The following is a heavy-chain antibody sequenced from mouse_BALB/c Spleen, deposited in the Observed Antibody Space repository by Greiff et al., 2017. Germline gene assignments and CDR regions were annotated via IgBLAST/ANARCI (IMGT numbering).Heavy chain of an antibody. Sequence: QVQLQQSGAELVRPGSSVKISCKASGYAFSSYWMNWVKQRPGQGLEWIGQIYPGDGDTNYNGKFKGKATLTADKSSSTAYMQLSSLTSEDSAVYFCARSGGPYYLDYWGQGTTLTVSS. V-gene: IGHV1-80*01. CDR2: IYPGDGDT. J-gene: IGHJ2*01. CDR1: GYAFSSYW. D-gene: IGHD3-1*01. CDR3: ARSGGPYYLDY.